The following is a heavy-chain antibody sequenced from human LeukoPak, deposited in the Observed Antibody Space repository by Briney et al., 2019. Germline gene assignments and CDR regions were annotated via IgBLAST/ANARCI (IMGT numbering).Heavy chain of an antibody. J-gene: IGHJ5*02. V-gene: IGHV1-18*01. CDR3: VRDYCTNGVCYKEGCFDP. Sequence: ASVKVSCKASGYSFTTYGISWVRQAPGQGLEWMGWISPYDGDANYAQNVQGRLTMATDTSTSTAYMELRSLRSDDTAVYYCVRDYCTNGVCYKEGCFDPWGQGTLVTVSS. CDR2: ISPYDGDA. CDR1: GYSFTTYG. D-gene: IGHD2-8*01.